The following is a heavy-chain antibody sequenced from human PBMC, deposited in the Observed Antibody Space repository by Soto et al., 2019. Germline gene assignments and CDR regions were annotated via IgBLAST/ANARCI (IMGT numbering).Heavy chain of an antibody. Sequence: EVQLLESGGGLVQPGGSLRLSCAASGFTFSSYAMSWVRQAPGKGLEWVSAISGSGGSTYYADSVKGRLTISRDNSKNTLYLQMNSLRAEDTAVYYCAINPTIIAVAGTHDAFDIWGQGTMVTVSS. V-gene: IGHV3-23*01. CDR2: ISGSGGST. CDR1: GFTFSSYA. CDR3: AINPTIIAVAGTHDAFDI. J-gene: IGHJ3*02. D-gene: IGHD6-19*01.